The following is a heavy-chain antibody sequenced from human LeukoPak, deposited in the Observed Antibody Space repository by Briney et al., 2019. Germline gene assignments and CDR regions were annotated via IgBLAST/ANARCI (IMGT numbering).Heavy chain of an antibody. Sequence: GGSLRLSCAASGFTFSNYWMSWVRQAPGKGLEWVANIKQDGSEKYYVDSVKGRFTISRDNAKNSLYLQMNSLRAEDTAVYYCARLGYSYEIDYWGQGTLVTVSS. CDR3: ARLGYSYEIDY. CDR2: IKQDGSEK. V-gene: IGHV3-7*01. CDR1: GFTFSNYW. D-gene: IGHD5-18*01. J-gene: IGHJ4*02.